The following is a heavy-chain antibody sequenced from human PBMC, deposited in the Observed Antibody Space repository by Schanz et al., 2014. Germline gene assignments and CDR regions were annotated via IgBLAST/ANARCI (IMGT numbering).Heavy chain of an antibody. V-gene: IGHV3-33*08. D-gene: IGHD5-18*01. J-gene: IGHJ4*02. CDR2: IWYDGSNK. CDR1: GFSFSSYG. CDR3: AKLDGYAYGSMGQEYFDY. Sequence: QVQLVESGGGVVQPGRSLRLSCAASGFSFSSYGMQWVRQAPGKGLEWVAVIWYDGSNKDYADSVKGRFTISRDNSENTLYLQMISLRAEDTAVYYCAKLDGYAYGSMGQEYFDYWGQGTLVAVSS.